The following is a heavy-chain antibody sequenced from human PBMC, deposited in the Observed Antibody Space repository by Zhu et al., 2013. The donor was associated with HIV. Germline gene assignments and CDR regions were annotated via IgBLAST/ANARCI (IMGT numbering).Heavy chain of an antibody. D-gene: IGHD3-22*01. CDR2: IIPIFGTA. J-gene: IGHJ4*02. CDR1: GGTFSSYA. V-gene: IGHV1-69*01. Sequence: QVQRVQSGAEVKKPGSSVKVSCKASGGTFSSYAINWVRQAPGQGLEWMGGIIPIFGTANYAQKFQGRVTITADESTSTAYMELSSLRSEDTAVYYCGRHHNSGYYSYFDYWGQGTLVTVSS. CDR3: GRHHNSGYYSYFDY.